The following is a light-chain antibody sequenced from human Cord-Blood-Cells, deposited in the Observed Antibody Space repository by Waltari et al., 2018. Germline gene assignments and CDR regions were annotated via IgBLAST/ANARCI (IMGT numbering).Light chain of an antibody. Sequence: DIQMTQSPSSLPASVVERVTITCRASQSISSYLNWYQQKPGKAPKLLIYAASSLQSGVPSRFSGSGSGTDFTLTISSLQPEDFATYYCQQSYSTPPTFGGGTKVEIK. CDR2: AAS. J-gene: IGKJ4*01. CDR3: QQSYSTPPT. V-gene: IGKV1-39*01. CDR1: QSISSY.